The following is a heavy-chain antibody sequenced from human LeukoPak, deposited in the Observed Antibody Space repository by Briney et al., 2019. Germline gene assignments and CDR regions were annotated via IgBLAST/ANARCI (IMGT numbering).Heavy chain of an antibody. V-gene: IGHV3-23*01. CDR1: GFAFSRYG. CDR3: AKAQGYLDY. Sequence: GGFLRLSCAASGFAFSRYGIVWVRQAPGRGLEWVSGISGSGGNTYYGDSVKGRFTISRDNSKNTVYLQMNSLRAEDTAVYYCAKAQGYLDYWGQGTLATVSS. CDR2: ISGSGGNT. J-gene: IGHJ4*02.